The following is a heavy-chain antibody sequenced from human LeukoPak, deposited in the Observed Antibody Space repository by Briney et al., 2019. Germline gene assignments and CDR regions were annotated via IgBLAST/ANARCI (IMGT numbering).Heavy chain of an antibody. J-gene: IGHJ5*02. CDR1: GFTFSSYG. CDR3: AREAGRYSSNIDWFDP. D-gene: IGHD6-13*01. CDR2: ISSNAAYI. Sequence: GRSLRLSCAASGFTFSSYGMHWIRQAPGKGLEWVSPISSNAAYIYYADSLKGRFTISRDNAKDSLYLQMNSLRAEDTAVYYCAREAGRYSSNIDWFDPWGQGTLVTVSS. V-gene: IGHV3-21*01.